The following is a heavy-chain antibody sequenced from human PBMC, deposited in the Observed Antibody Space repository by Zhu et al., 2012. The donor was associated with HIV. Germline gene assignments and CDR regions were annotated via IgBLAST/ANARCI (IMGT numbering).Heavy chain of an antibody. CDR1: GGSISSHY. CDR2: IYYSGST. J-gene: IGHJ4*02. Sequence: QVQLQESGPGLVKPSETLSLTCTVSGGSISSHYWSWIRQPPGKGLEWIGYIYYSGSTNYDPSLKSRVTISVDTSKNQFSLKLSSVTAADTAVYYCARSLAVAGTGYFDYWGQGTLVYRLL. D-gene: IGHD6-19*01. CDR3: ARSLAVAGTGYFDY. V-gene: IGHV4-59*11.